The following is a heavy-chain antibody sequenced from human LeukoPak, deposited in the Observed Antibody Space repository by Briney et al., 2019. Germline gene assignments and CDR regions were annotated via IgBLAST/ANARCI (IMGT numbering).Heavy chain of an antibody. D-gene: IGHD5-18*01. CDR1: GYTFNSYG. Sequence: VASVKVSCKASGYTFNSYGISWVRQAPGQGLEWMGWLSAYNGNTNYPQNLQGRLTMTTDTSTSTAYMELRSLRSDDTAVYYCARHGDTAMSILGGNWFDPWGQGTLVTVSS. J-gene: IGHJ5*02. CDR3: ARHGDTAMSILGGNWFDP. V-gene: IGHV1-18*01. CDR2: LSAYNGNT.